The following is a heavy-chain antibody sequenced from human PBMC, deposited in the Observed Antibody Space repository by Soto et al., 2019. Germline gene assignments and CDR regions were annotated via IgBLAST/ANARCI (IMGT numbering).Heavy chain of an antibody. CDR2: IIPLFGTA. D-gene: IGHD2-15*01. V-gene: IGHV1-69*01. J-gene: IGHJ3*02. CDR1: GGTFSKYH. CDR3: VRPYPDYSGRRAVDI. Sequence: QVQLVQSGAEVKQPGASVKVSCRASGGTFSKYHINWVRQAHGQGLEWLGGIIPLFGTADYARNFQGGVTITADESTNPAYMELSRLRSEDTAVYFCVRPYPDYSGRRAVDIWGQGTMVTVSS.